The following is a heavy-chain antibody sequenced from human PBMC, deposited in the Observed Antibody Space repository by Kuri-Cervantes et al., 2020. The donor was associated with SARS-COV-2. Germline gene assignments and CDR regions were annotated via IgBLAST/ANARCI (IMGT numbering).Heavy chain of an antibody. Sequence: ETLSLTCAASGFTFSSYAMSWVRQAPGKGLEWVSVIYSGGSSTYYADSVKGRFTISRDNSKNTLYLQMNSLRAEDTAVYYCARSIIAVAGFGGRDYWGQGTLVTVSS. V-gene: IGHV3-23*03. CDR3: ARSIIAVAGFGGRDY. CDR1: GFTFSSYA. CDR2: IYSGGSST. D-gene: IGHD6-19*01. J-gene: IGHJ4*02.